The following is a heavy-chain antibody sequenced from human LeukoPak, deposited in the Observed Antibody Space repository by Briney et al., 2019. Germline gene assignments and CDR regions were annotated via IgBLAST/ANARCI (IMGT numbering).Heavy chain of an antibody. CDR1: GGTFSSYA. CDR2: IIPIFGTA. CDR3: ARDLRGAYSYGAPYYYYGMDV. D-gene: IGHD5-18*01. V-gene: IGHV1-69*13. Sequence: SVKVSCKASGGTFSSYAISWVRQAPGQGLKWMGGIIPIFGTANYAQKFQGRVTITADESTSTAYMELSSLRSEDTAVYYCARDLRGAYSYGAPYYYYGMDVWGKGTTVTVSS. J-gene: IGHJ6*04.